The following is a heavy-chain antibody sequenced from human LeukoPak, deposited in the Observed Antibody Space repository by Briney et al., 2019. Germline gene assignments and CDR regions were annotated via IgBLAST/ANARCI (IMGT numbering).Heavy chain of an antibody. CDR2: INTNTGNP. Sequence: VASVKVSCKASGYTFTSYAMNWVRQAPGQGLEWMGWINTNTGNPTYAQGFTGRFVFSLDTSVSTAYLQISSLKAEDTAVYYCARCPKILWFGELSADYNWFDPWGQGTLVTVSS. CDR1: GYTFTSYA. V-gene: IGHV7-4-1*02. D-gene: IGHD3-10*01. CDR3: ARCPKILWFGELSADYNWFDP. J-gene: IGHJ5*02.